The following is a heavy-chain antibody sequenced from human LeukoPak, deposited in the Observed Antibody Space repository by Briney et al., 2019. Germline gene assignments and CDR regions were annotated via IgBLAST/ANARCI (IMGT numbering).Heavy chain of an antibody. D-gene: IGHD6-13*01. CDR1: GGSISSSSYY. Sequence: SETLSLTCTVSGGSISSSSYYWGWIRQPPGKGLEWIGSIYYSGSTYYNPSLKSRVTISVDTSKNQFSLKLSSVTAADTAVYYCARADRAALSGDNWFDPWGQGTLVTVSS. CDR3: ARADRAALSGDNWFDP. CDR2: IYYSGST. V-gene: IGHV4-39*07. J-gene: IGHJ5*02.